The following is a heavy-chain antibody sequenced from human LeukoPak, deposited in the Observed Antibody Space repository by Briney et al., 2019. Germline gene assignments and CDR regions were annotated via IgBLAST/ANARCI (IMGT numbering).Heavy chain of an antibody. CDR2: ISNSGNYI. CDR3: ARDSIAAAGDYFDY. CDR1: GFTFSSYS. V-gene: IGHV3-21*01. D-gene: IGHD6-13*01. J-gene: IGHJ4*02. Sequence: GGSLRLSCAASGFTFSSYSMNWVRQAPGKGLEWVSSISNSGNYIYYIDSVKGRFTISRDNAKNALYLQMNSLRAEDTAVYYCARDSIAAAGDYFDYWGQGTLVTVSS.